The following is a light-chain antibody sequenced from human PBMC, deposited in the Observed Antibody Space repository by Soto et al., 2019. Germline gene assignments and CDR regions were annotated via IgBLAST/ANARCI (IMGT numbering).Light chain of an antibody. CDR1: SSNIGSNT. V-gene: IGLV1-44*01. CDR3: AACDDSLNGVV. J-gene: IGLJ2*01. Sequence: QSVLTQPPSASGTPGQRVTISCSGSSSNIGSNTVNWYQQLPGTAPKLLIYSNNQRPSGVPDRFSGSKSGTSASLAISALQSQDEADYYCAACDDSLNGVVFGGGTKLTVL. CDR2: SNN.